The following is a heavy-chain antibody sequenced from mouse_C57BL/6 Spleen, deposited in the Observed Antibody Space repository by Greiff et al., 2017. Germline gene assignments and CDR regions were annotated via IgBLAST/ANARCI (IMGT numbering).Heavy chain of an antibody. J-gene: IGHJ4*01. CDR2: INPNNGGT. CDR3: AREGNPNAMDY. Sequence: EVQLQQSGPELVKPGASVKISCKASGYTFTDYYMNWVKQSHGKSLEWIGDINPNNGGTSYNQKFKGKATLTVDKSSSTAYMELRSLTSEDSAVYYCAREGNPNAMDYWGQGTSVTVSS. V-gene: IGHV1-26*01. CDR1: GYTFTDYY.